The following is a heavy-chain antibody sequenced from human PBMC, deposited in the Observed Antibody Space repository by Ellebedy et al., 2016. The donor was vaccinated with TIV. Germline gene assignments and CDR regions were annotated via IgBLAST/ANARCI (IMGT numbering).Heavy chain of an antibody. J-gene: IGHJ4*02. D-gene: IGHD5-24*01. CDR3: AREDDAYKLGEFYFDY. CDR2: ISGSSSYI. CDR1: GFTFSIYS. Sequence: GESLKISCAASGFTFSIYSMNWVRQAPGKGLEWVSSISGSSSYIYYADSVKGRFTISRDNSQNTLFLQMNSLRAEDTAVDYRAREDDAYKLGEFYFDYWGQGTLVTVSS. V-gene: IGHV3-21*04.